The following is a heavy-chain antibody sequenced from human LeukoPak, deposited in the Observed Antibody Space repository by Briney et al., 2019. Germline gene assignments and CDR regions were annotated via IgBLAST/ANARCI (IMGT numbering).Heavy chain of an antibody. J-gene: IGHJ3*01. CDR1: GFTISSYW. Sequence: GGSLRLSCAASGFTISSYWMNWVRQAPGKGLEWVSAIGGSGSSTYYADSVKGRFTISRDNSKNTLFLQMNSLRVEDTAVYFCAKDLKGSGWYADTSDVWGRGTLVTVSS. V-gene: IGHV3-23*01. CDR2: IGGSGSST. D-gene: IGHD6-19*01. CDR3: AKDLKGSGWYADTSDV.